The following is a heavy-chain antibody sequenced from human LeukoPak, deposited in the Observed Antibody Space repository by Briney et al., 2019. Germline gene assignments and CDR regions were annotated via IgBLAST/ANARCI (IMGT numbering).Heavy chain of an antibody. D-gene: IGHD3-16*01. CDR2: ISYDGSNK. CDR3: AKEVRGDAFDI. Sequence: GGSLRLSCVASEFTFRSYDMHWVRQAPGKGLEWVAVISYDGSNKDYADSVKGRFTISRDNTKNTLFLQMNSLRAGDTAVYYCAKEVRGDAFDIWGQGTMVTVSS. V-gene: IGHV3-30*18. J-gene: IGHJ3*02. CDR1: EFTFRSYD.